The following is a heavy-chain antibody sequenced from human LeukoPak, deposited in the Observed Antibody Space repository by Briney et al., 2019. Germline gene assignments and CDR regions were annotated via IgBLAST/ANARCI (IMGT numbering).Heavy chain of an antibody. CDR3: ARGDPLLGYCSGGSCLKFDY. J-gene: IGHJ4*02. CDR2: IYYSGST. D-gene: IGHD2-15*01. Sequence: SETLSLTCTVSGGSISSYYWSRIRQPPGKGLEWIGYIYYSGSTNYNPSLKSRVTISVDTSKNQFSLKLSSVTAADTAVYYCARGDPLLGYCSGGSCLKFDYWGQGTLVTVSS. V-gene: IGHV4-59*01. CDR1: GGSISSYY.